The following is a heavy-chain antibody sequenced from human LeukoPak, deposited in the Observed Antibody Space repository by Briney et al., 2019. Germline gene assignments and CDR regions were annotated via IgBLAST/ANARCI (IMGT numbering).Heavy chain of an antibody. V-gene: IGHV3-48*03. D-gene: IGHD6-13*01. CDR1: GFTFSSYE. CDR3: ARGGSSWYEYFQH. CDR2: ISSSGSTI. J-gene: IGHJ1*01. Sequence: EPGGSVRLSCAASGFTFSSYEMNWVRQAPGKGLEWVSYISSSGSTIYYADSVKGRFTISRDNAKNSLYLQMNSLRAEVTAVYYCARGGSSWYEYFQHWGQGTLVTVSS.